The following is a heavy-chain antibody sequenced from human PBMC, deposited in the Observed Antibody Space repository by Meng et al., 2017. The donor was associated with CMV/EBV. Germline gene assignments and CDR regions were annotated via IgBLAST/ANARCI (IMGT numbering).Heavy chain of an antibody. CDR2: IDWDDDK. V-gene: IGHV2-70*20. CDR3: ARIAYGGNSGYFDY. Sequence: SGPTLVKPTQTLTLTCTFSVFSLSTSGMCVSWVRQPPGKALEWLALIDWDDDKYYSTSLKTRLTISKDTSKNQVVLTMTNMDPVDTATYYCARIAYGGNSGYFDYWGQGTLVTVSS. CDR1: VFSLSTSGMC. J-gene: IGHJ4*02. D-gene: IGHD4-23*01.